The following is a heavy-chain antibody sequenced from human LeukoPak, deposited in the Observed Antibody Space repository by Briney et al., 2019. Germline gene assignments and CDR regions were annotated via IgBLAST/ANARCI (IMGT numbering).Heavy chain of an antibody. J-gene: IGHJ6*03. CDR2: IYTSGST. V-gene: IGHV4-4*07. Sequence: PSETLSLTCTVSGGSISSYYWSWIRQPAGKGLEWIGRIYTSGSTNYNPSLKSRVTMSVDTSKNQFSLKLSSVTAADTAVYYCARVRFEYSSSSPDVGDYYYYMDVWGKGTTVTVSS. D-gene: IGHD6-6*01. CDR3: ARVRFEYSSSSPDVGDYYYYMDV. CDR1: GGSISSYY.